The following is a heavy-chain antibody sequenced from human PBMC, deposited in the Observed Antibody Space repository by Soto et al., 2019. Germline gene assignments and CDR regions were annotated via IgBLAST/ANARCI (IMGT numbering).Heavy chain of an antibody. Sequence: EVQLVESGGGLVKPRGSLRLSCAASGFTFSSYSMNWVRQAPGKGLEWVSSISSSSSYIYYADSVKGRFTISRDNAKNSLYLQMNSLRAEDTAVYYCARDLLWFGELGDWGQGTLVTVSS. J-gene: IGHJ4*02. D-gene: IGHD3-10*01. CDR2: ISSSSSYI. V-gene: IGHV3-21*01. CDR1: GFTFSSYS. CDR3: ARDLLWFGELGD.